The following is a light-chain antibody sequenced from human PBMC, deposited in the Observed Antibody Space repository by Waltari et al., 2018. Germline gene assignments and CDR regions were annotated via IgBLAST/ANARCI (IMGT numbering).Light chain of an antibody. J-gene: IGLJ3*02. V-gene: IGLV2-23*01. CDR1: SSDVGRYNL. Sequence: QSALTQPASVSGSPGQSITIFCTGTSSDVGRYNLVSWYQPYPGKAPKLMIYEGSKRPSGVSNRFSGSKSGNTASLTISGLQADDEADYYCCSYAGSTSWVFGGGTKVTVL. CDR2: EGS. CDR3: CSYAGSTSWV.